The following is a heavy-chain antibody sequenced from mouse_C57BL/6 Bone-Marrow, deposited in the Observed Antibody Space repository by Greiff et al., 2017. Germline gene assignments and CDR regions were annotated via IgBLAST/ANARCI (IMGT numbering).Heavy chain of an antibody. CDR1: GYTFTSYW. CDR2: IHPNSGST. V-gene: IGHV1-64*01. J-gene: IGHJ3*01. CDR3: AYHGRAY. Sequence: QVHVKQPGAELVKPGASVKLSCKASGYTFTSYWMHWVKQRPGQGLEWIGMIHPNSGSTNYNEKFKSKATLTVDKSSSTAYMQLSSRTSEDSAVYYCAYHGRAYWGQGTLVTVSA.